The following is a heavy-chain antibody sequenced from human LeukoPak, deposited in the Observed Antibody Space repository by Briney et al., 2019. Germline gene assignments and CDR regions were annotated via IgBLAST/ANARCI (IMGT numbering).Heavy chain of an antibody. CDR3: AKDNADYYDSSAYGYLDY. J-gene: IGHJ4*02. CDR2: ISWNSGSI. D-gene: IGHD3-22*01. Sequence: PGGSLRLSCAASGFTFDDYAMHWVRQAPGKGLEWVSGISWNSGSIGYADSVKGRFTISRDNAKNSLYLQMNSLRAEDTALYYCAKDNADYYDSSAYGYLDYWGQGTLVTVSS. CDR1: GFTFDDYA. V-gene: IGHV3-9*01.